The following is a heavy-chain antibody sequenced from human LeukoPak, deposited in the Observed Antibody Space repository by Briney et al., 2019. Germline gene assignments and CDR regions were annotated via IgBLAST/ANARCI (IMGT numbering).Heavy chain of an antibody. Sequence: GGSLRLSCAASGFTFSSYEMNWVRQAPGKGLEWVTYISSSGSSIYYADSVKGRFTISRDNAKNSLYLQMNSLRAEDTAVYYCARKYCSSTSCLFDCWGQGTLVTVSS. V-gene: IGHV3-48*03. CDR3: ARKYCSSTSCLFDC. CDR1: GFTFSSYE. CDR2: ISSSGSSI. J-gene: IGHJ4*02. D-gene: IGHD2-2*01.